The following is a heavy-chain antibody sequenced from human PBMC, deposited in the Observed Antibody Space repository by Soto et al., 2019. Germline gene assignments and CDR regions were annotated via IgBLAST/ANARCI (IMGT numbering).Heavy chain of an antibody. J-gene: IGHJ6*03. D-gene: IGHD3-10*01. Sequence: QVQLQQWGTGLLKPSETLSLTCAVYGGSFSGYQWGWIRKTPGKGLEWIGENNDSGNINYNPSLRSGVTILVDTAKKQISLKLSSVTAADTAVYFCARGLILWFGELSRRGGYYYYMAVWGKGTTVTVSS. CDR3: ARGLILWFGELSRRGGYYYYMAV. V-gene: IGHV4-34*01. CDR2: NNDSGNI. CDR1: GGSFSGYQ.